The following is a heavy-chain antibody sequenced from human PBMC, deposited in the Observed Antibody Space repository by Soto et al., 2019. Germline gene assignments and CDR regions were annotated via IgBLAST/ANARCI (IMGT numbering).Heavy chain of an antibody. CDR1: GYSFSLYG. CDR2: ISTYNGNT. J-gene: IGHJ4*02. Sequence: QVQLVQSGAEMKKPGASVKVSCKASGYSFSLYGISWVRQAPGQGLEWMGWISTYNGNTKYAQKFQDRVTFTTDTSTSTAYMDVTSLGSDYTAVNYCARMIASSLDYWGQGTLVTVSS. CDR3: ARMIASSLDY. D-gene: IGHD2-21*01. V-gene: IGHV1-18*04.